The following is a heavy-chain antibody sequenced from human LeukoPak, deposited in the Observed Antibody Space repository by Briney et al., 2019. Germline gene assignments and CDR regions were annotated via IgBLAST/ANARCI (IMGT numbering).Heavy chain of an antibody. Sequence: GGSLRLSCAASGFTFSNYWMHWVRQAPGKGLLWVSRINNDGSRTSYADSVKGRFTISRDNAKNTLHLQMNSLRAEDTAVYYCATGTMVRGVITDIDYWGQGTLVTVSS. CDR1: GFTFSNYW. CDR3: ATGTMVRGVITDIDY. J-gene: IGHJ4*02. V-gene: IGHV3-74*01. D-gene: IGHD3-10*01. CDR2: INNDGSRT.